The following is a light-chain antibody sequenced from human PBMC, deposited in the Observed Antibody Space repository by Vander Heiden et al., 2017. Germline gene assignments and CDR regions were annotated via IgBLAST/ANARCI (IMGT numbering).Light chain of an antibody. CDR1: ENIVRW. J-gene: IGKJ2*01. CDR2: DAS. V-gene: IGKV1-5*01. CDR3: QQYNGYFKT. Sequence: DIQVTQSPSTLSASVGDTVTITCRASENIVRWLAWYQQKPGKAPKLLIYDASSLERGVPSRFSGSGFGTEFTLTISSLEPDDFATYYCQQYNGYFKTFGQGTKLEIK.